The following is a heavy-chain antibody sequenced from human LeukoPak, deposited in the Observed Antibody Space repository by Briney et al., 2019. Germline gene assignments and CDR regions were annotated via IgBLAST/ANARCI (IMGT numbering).Heavy chain of an antibody. J-gene: IGHJ3*02. Sequence: PGGSLRLSCAGSGFTFSSYSMNWVRQAPGKGLEWVSSISSSSSYIYYADSVKGRFTISRDNAKNSLYLQMNSLRAEDTAVYYCARVRPGDAFDIWGQGTMVTVSS. CDR1: GFTFSSYS. V-gene: IGHV3-21*01. CDR2: ISSSSSYI. CDR3: ARVRPGDAFDI.